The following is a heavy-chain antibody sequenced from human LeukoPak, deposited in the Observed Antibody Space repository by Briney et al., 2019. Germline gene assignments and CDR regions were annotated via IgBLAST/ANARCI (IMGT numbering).Heavy chain of an antibody. D-gene: IGHD3-10*01. CDR3: ARATYYSGAGSYIYYYMDV. Sequence: AGGSLRLSCAASGFTFSSYWMSWVRQAPGKGLEWVANIKQDGSEKYYVDSVKGRFTISRDNAKNSLYLQMNSLRAEDTAVYYCARATYYSGAGSYIYYYMDVWAKGTTVTVSS. CDR2: IKQDGSEK. J-gene: IGHJ6*03. CDR1: GFTFSSYW. V-gene: IGHV3-7*01.